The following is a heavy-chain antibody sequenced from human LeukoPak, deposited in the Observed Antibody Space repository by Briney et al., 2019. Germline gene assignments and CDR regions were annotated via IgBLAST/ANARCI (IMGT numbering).Heavy chain of an antibody. CDR1: GYTFTGYY. CDR2: INPNSGGT. Sequence: GASVKVSCKASGYTFTGYYMHWVRQAPGQGLEWMGWINPNSGGTNYAQKFQGRVTMTRDTSISTAYMELSRLRSDDTAVYYCAREGDCSGGSCFNWFDPWGQGTLVTVSS. CDR3: AREGDCSGGSCFNWFDP. J-gene: IGHJ5*02. V-gene: IGHV1-2*02. D-gene: IGHD2-15*01.